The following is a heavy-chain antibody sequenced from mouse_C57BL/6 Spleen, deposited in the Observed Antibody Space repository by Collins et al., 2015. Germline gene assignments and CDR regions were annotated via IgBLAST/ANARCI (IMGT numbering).Heavy chain of an antibody. J-gene: IGHJ3*01. Sequence: QVQLQQPGAELVRPGTSVKVSCKASGYAFTNYLIEWVKQRPGQGLEWIGVINPGSGGTNYNEKFKGKATLTADKSSSTAYMQLSSLTSDDSAVYFCARDRSSGSWFAYWGQGTLVTVSA. V-gene: IGHV1-54*01. CDR2: INPGSGGT. CDR1: GYAFTNYL. D-gene: IGHD3-1*01. CDR3: ARDRSSGSWFAY.